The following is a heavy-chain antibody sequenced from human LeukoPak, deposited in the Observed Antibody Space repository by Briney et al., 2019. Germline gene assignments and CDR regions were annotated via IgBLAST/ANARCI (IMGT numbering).Heavy chain of an antibody. Sequence: SETLSLTCTVSGGSVSSGSYYWSWIRQPPGKGLEWIGYIYYSGSTNYNPSLKSRVTISVDTSKNQFFLKLSSVTAADTAVYYCARDHLGYSSSSDYWGQGTLVTVSS. J-gene: IGHJ4*02. CDR1: GGSVSSGSYY. CDR2: IYYSGST. V-gene: IGHV4-61*01. D-gene: IGHD6-13*01. CDR3: ARDHLGYSSSSDY.